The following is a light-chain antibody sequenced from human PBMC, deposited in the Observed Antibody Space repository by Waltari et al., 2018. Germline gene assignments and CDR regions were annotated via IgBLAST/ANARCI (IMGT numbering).Light chain of an antibody. CDR1: QSVGMS. V-gene: IGKV3-20*01. CDR2: DAS. J-gene: IGKJ1*01. CDR3: QMYVRLPAT. Sequence: EIVLTQSPGTLSLSPGERATLSCRASQSVGMSLSGYQQKHGQPPRLLIYDASTRATGSPDRCSGGGCWTDFSLTISRLEPEDFAVYYCQMYVRLPATFGQGTKVEI.